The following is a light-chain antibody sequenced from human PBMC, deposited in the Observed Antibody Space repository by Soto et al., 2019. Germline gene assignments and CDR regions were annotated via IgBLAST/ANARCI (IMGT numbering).Light chain of an antibody. CDR3: QEYNTWPWT. Sequence: DIELTQSPATLSVSPGERATLSCRASQSVNNNLAWYQQKLGQAPRVLIYGASTRATGIPARFTGSGSGTEFILTITSLQSEDSAVYYCQEYNTWPWTFGQGTKVEFK. CDR1: QSVNNN. V-gene: IGKV3-15*01. CDR2: GAS. J-gene: IGKJ1*01.